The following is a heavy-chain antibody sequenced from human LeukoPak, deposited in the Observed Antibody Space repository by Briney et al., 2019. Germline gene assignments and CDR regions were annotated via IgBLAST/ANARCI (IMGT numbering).Heavy chain of an antibody. CDR2: ISSRGITI. Sequence: GGSLRLSCAASGFTFSFYEMNWVRQAPGKGLEWVSYISSRGITIYYADSVKGRFTISRDNARNSLYLQMNSLRAEDTAVYYCARDSYCSGGTCYSSAEYFQHWGQGTLVTVSS. J-gene: IGHJ1*01. CDR3: ARDSYCSGGTCYSSAEYFQH. V-gene: IGHV3-48*03. CDR1: GFTFSFYE. D-gene: IGHD2-15*01.